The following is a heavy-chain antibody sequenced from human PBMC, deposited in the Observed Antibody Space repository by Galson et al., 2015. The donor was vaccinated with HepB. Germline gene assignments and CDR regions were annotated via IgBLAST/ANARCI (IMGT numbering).Heavy chain of an antibody. CDR3: VRDMQVVVRYSYNWVLDY. D-gene: IGHD5-18*01. J-gene: IGHJ4*02. CDR2: IKQDGSER. V-gene: IGHV3-7*03. Sequence: SLRLSCAASGFTFDTYWMSWVRQAPGKGLEWVASIKQDGSERSYVDSVKGRFIISRDNAKNSLSLQINSLRVEDTAVFYCVRDMQVVVRYSYNWVLDYWGQGIPVTVSS. CDR1: GFTFDTYW.